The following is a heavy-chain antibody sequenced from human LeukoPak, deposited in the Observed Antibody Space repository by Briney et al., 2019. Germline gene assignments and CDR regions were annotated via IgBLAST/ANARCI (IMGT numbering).Heavy chain of an antibody. V-gene: IGHV3-23*01. CDR3: AKARGRYYESGNHAFDI. Sequence: GGSLRLSCAASGFTFSSYAMSWVRQAPGKGLEWVSAIGGSGGSTYYADSVKGRFTISRDNSRNTLYLQMNSLRAEDTAVYYCAKARGRYYESGNHAFDIWGQGTMVTVSS. J-gene: IGHJ3*02. D-gene: IGHD3-22*01. CDR2: IGGSGGST. CDR1: GFTFSSYA.